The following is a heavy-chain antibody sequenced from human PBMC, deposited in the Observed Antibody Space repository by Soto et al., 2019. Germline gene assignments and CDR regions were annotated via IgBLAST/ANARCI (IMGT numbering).Heavy chain of an antibody. J-gene: IGHJ6*01. CDR3: TKVDV. Sequence: PGGSLRLSCVGSGFTFISYDMHWVRQAPGKGLEWVGFISFDGSKKHYADSVEGRFTISRDNSKSTMYLEMNSLRPEDTAVYYCTKVDVWGPGTAVTVS. V-gene: IGHV3-30-3*01. CDR2: ISFDGSKK. CDR1: GFTFISYD.